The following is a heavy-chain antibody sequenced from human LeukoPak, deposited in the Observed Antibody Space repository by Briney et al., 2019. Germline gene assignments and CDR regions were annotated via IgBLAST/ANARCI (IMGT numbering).Heavy chain of an antibody. J-gene: IGHJ4*02. CDR3: VREPQAEYYFDY. Sequence: GGSLRLSCAASGFTFSSYWMHWVRQAPGKGLVWVSRINSDGSSTTYADSVKGRFTISRDNAKNTLFLQMNSLRAEDTAVYYCVREPQAEYYFDYWGQGTLVTVSS. V-gene: IGHV3-74*01. CDR2: INSDGSST. CDR1: GFTFSSYW. D-gene: IGHD1-14*01.